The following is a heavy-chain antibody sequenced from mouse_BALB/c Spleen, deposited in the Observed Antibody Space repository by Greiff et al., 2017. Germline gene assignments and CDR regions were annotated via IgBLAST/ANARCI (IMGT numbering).Heavy chain of an antibody. D-gene: IGHD2-3*01. CDR1: GFSLTSYG. CDR2: IWSGGST. CDR3: ARNIGYYVPYYYAMDY. J-gene: IGHJ4*01. V-gene: IGHV2-2*02. Sequence: VQLQQSGPGLVQPSQSLSITCTVSGFSLTSYGVHWVRQSPGKGLEWLGVIWSGGSTDYNAAFISRLSISKDNSKSQVFFKMNSLQANDTAIYYCARNIGYYVPYYYAMDYWGQGTSVTVSS.